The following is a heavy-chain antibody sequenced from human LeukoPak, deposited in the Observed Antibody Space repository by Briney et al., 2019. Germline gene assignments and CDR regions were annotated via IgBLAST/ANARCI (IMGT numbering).Heavy chain of an antibody. V-gene: IGHV3-21*01. Sequence: PGGSVRLSCAASGFTFRYCGLNWVRQAPGKGLEGVSSIGPTGTDRYYADSVRGRFTISTDNAKNSMYLQMNRLRYEDADVYYCATETNGRHYYYWGQGNLLTVSS. J-gene: IGHJ4*02. CDR1: GFTFRYCG. D-gene: IGHD2/OR15-2a*01. CDR3: ATETNGRHYYY. CDR2: IGPTGTDR.